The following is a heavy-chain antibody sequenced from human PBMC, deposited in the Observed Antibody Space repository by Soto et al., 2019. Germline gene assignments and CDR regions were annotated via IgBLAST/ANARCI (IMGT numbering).Heavy chain of an antibody. CDR2: MNPNSGNT. CDR3: ARVAKGTYYDILTGYYRDWFDP. Sequence: GASVKVSCKASGYTFTSYDINWVRRATGQGLEWMGWMNPNSGNTGYAQKFQGRVTMTRNTSISTAYMELSSLRSEDTAVYYCARVAKGTYYDILTGYYRDWFDPWGQGTLVTVSS. CDR1: GYTFTSYD. V-gene: IGHV1-8*01. J-gene: IGHJ5*02. D-gene: IGHD3-9*01.